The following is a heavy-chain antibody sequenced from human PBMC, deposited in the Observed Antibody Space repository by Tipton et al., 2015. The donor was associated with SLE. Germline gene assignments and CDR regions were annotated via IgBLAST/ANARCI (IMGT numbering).Heavy chain of an antibody. CDR1: GYTFTGYY. V-gene: IGHV1-2*02. D-gene: IGHD3-22*01. CDR2: INPNSGGT. Sequence: QVQLVQSGAEVKKPGASVKVSCKASGYTFTGYYMHWVRQAPGQGLEWMGWINPNSGGTNYAQKFQGRVTMTRDTSISTAYMELSSLRSEDTAVYFCATAGGSSGYWGFDYWGQGTLVTVSS. CDR3: ATAGGSSGYWGFDY. J-gene: IGHJ4*02.